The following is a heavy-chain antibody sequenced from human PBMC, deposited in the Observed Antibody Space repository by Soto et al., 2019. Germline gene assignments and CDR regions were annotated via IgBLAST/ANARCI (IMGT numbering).Heavy chain of an antibody. V-gene: IGHV3-53*02. CDR3: ARDQGYGDYEDAFDL. CDR2: IYSGGST. D-gene: IGHD4-17*01. J-gene: IGHJ3*01. CDR1: GFTVSRNY. Sequence: EVQLMETGGGLIQPGGSLRVSSAASGFTVSRNYMRWVRQARGKGLEWVSVIYSGGSTYYADSVKGRFTISRVNSKNTLHLQMDSLRAEDTAVYYCARDQGYGDYEDAFDLCGQGTMVTVSS.